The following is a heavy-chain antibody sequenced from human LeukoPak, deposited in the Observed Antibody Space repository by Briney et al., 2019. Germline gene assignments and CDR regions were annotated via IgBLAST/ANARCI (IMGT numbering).Heavy chain of an antibody. CDR3: VKESTSSGYYYAPDY. D-gene: IGHD3-22*01. CDR2: IYTGGNT. CDR1: GVTVSSNY. Sequence: PGGSLRLSCAASGVTVSSNYMSWVRQAPGKGLEWVSVIYTGGNTYYADSVKGRFTISRDNAKNTLYLQMNSLRAEDTAVYYCVKESTSSGYYYAPDYWGQGTLVTVS. J-gene: IGHJ4*02. V-gene: IGHV3-53*01.